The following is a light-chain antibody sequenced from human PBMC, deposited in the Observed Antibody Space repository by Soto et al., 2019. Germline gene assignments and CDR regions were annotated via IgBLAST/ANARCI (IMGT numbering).Light chain of an antibody. CDR2: LNSDGRH. Sequence: QAVLTQSPSASASLGASVKLTCTLSSGHSSYDIAWHQQQPEKGPRYLMKLNSDGRHSKGDGIPDRFSGSSSGAERYLTISSLQSEDEADYYCQTWGTGVRVFGGGTKLTVL. CDR1: SGHSSYD. J-gene: IGLJ3*02. V-gene: IGLV4-69*01. CDR3: QTWGTGVRV.